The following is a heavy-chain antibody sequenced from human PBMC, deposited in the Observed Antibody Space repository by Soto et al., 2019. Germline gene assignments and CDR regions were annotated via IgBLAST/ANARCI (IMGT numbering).Heavy chain of an antibody. Sequence: QVQLQESGPGLVKPSETLSLTCTVSGGSISSYYWSWIRQPPGKGLEWIGYVYYSGSTNYNPSLKSRVTISVDTSRNQFSLLLSSVTAADAAVYYCAREGYSSGYYYYYGMDVWGQGTTVPVSS. CDR1: GGSISSYY. CDR2: VYYSGST. D-gene: IGHD3-22*01. J-gene: IGHJ6*02. CDR3: AREGYSSGYYYYYGMDV. V-gene: IGHV4-59*01.